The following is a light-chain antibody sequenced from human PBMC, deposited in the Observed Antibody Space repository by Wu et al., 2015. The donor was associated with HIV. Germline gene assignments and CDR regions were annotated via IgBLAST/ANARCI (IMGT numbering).Light chain of an antibody. CDR2: GAS. V-gene: IGKV3-20*01. CDR3: QQYGSSPRT. Sequence: EIVLTQSPGTLSLSPGERATLSCRASQSVSSIYLAWYQQKPGQAPRLLIYGASSRATGIPDRFSGSGSGTDFTLTISRLEPEDFAVYYCQQYGSSPRTFGQGTKVE. CDR1: QSVSSIY. J-gene: IGKJ1*01.